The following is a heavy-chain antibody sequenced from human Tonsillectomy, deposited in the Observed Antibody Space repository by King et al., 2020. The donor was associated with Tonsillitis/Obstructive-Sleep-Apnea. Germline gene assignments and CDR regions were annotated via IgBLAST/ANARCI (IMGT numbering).Heavy chain of an antibody. V-gene: IGHV3-23*04. CDR3: AKEYFRDVLWSGLGWFDP. J-gene: IGHJ5*02. CDR2: ISGSGTST. CDR1: GFTFSSYA. D-gene: IGHD3-3*01. Sequence: VQLVESGGGLVQPGGSLRLSCAASGFTFSSYAMSWVRQAPGKGLEWVSAISGSGTSTYCADSVKGRFTISRDNSKNTLYLQMTSLRAEDTAVYYCAKEYFRDVLWSGLGWFDPRRQGTPVTVSS.